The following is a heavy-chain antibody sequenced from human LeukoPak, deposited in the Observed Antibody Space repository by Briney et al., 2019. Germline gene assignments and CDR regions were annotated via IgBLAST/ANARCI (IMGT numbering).Heavy chain of an antibody. CDR2: IRSKAKNYAT. CDR3: TSLGDPPTFDY. Sequence: GGSLKLSCAASGFIFSGSAVHRVRQASGKGLEWVGLIRSKAKNYATAYAASVKGRFTLSRDDSKNTAYLEMNSLKTEDTAVYYCTSLGDPPTFDYWGQGTLVTVSS. V-gene: IGHV3-73*01. D-gene: IGHD3-16*01. J-gene: IGHJ4*02. CDR1: GFIFSGSA.